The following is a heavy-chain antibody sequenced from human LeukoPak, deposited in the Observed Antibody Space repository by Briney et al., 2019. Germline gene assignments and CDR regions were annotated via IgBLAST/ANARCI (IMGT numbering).Heavy chain of an antibody. J-gene: IGHJ4*02. Sequence: SVKVSCKASGGTFSSYAISWVRQAPGQGLEWMGGIIPIFGTANYAQKFQGRVTITADESTSTVYMELSSLRSEDTAVYYCARAGRAVAGLGIDYWGQGTLVTVSS. CDR2: IIPIFGTA. V-gene: IGHV1-69*13. CDR1: GGTFSSYA. CDR3: ARAGRAVAGLGIDY. D-gene: IGHD6-19*01.